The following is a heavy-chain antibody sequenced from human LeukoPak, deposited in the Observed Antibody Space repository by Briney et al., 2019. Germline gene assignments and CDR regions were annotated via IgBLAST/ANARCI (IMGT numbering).Heavy chain of an antibody. V-gene: IGHV4-4*02. CDR1: GGSITTTNY. Sequence: PSGTLSLTCGVSGGSITTTNYWSWVRQPPGGGLEWIGEVSLAGRTRYNPSLKNRVNISIDESKNHLYLNLASVTAADTAVYYCARYSEWPPYFDYWGQGTLVTVSS. CDR2: VSLAGRT. CDR3: ARYSEWPPYFDY. J-gene: IGHJ4*02. D-gene: IGHD3-3*01.